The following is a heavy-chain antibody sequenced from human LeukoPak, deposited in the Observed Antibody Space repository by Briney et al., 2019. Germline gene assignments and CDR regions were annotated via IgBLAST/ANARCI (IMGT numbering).Heavy chain of an antibody. Sequence: GGSLRLSCAASGFTFSDYWMHWVRQAPGQGLVWVSRISGDSSGTTYADSVKGRFTISRDNAKNTVYLQMNSLRAEDTAVYYCARDYYDSSGYHSFDYWGQGTLVTVSS. V-gene: IGHV3-74*01. CDR1: GFTFSDYW. J-gene: IGHJ4*02. CDR2: ISGDSSGT. D-gene: IGHD3-22*01. CDR3: ARDYYDSSGYHSFDY.